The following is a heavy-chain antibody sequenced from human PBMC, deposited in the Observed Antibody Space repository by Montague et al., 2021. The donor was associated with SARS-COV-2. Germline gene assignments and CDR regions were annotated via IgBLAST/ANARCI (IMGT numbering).Heavy chain of an antibody. J-gene: IGHJ6*02. D-gene: IGHD6-19*01. CDR1: GGSISNYY. V-gene: IGHV4-4*07. Sequence: SETLSLTCTVSGGSISNYYWTWIRQPAGKGLEWIGRLYTSGSTTYNPSLKSHVTMSVDTSKNQFSLNVTSVTAADTAIYYCARESGYSSGWRYYYGMDVWGQGTTVTVS. CDR2: LYTSGST. CDR3: ARESGYSSGWRYYYGMDV.